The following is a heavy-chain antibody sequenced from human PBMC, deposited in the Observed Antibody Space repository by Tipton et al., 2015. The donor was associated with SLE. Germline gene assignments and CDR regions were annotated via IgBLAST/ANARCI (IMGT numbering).Heavy chain of an antibody. CDR2: IKQDGSEK. V-gene: IGHV3-7*01. CDR3: ARMRVYGDPIDY. J-gene: IGHJ4*02. Sequence: SLRLSCAASGFTFSSYWMSWVRQAPGKGLEWVANIKQDGSEKYYVDSVKGRFTISRDNAENSLYLQMNSLRAEDTAVYYCARMRVYGDPIDYWGQGTLVTVSS. CDR1: GFTFSSYW. D-gene: IGHD4-17*01.